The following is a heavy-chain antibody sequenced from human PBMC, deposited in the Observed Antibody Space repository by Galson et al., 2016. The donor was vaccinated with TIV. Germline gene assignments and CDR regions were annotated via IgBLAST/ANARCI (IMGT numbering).Heavy chain of an antibody. V-gene: IGHV3-23*01. Sequence: SLRLSCAASGFTFSIFAMTWVRKAPGMGLEWVSAISGGGGSTYYADSVKGRFTVSRDNSTNTVFLQMNSLRAEDTAVYYCTKVPSSGFSYYYGLDVWGQGTTVTVSS. CDR2: ISGGGGST. J-gene: IGHJ6*02. CDR1: GFTFSIFA. CDR3: TKVPSSGFSYYYGLDV. D-gene: IGHD3-22*01.